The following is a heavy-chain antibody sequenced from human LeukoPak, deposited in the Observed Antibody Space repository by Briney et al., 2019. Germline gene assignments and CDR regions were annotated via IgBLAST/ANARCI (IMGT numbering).Heavy chain of an antibody. CDR2: ISYDGSNK. CDR1: GFTFSSYA. CDR3: AGGLRSGRFDP. J-gene: IGHJ5*02. D-gene: IGHD6-19*01. V-gene: IGHV3-30*04. Sequence: PGGSLRLSCAASGFTFSSYAMHWVRQAPGKGLEGVAVISYDGSNKYYADSVKGRFTISRDNSKNTLYLQMNSLRAEDTAVYYCAGGLRSGRFDPWGQGTLVTVSS.